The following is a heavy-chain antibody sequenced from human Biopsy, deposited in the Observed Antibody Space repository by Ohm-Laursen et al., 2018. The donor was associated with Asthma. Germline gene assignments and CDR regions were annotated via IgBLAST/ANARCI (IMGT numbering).Heavy chain of an antibody. V-gene: IGHV4-59*07. CDR2: VHSTGST. Sequence: SDTLSLTCTVSPGSINDYYWNWIRQFLGKGLEWIGYVHSTGSTRFNPSLKSRLTISVDTSVDQVSLKLTSVTAADTAVYYCVRATSTWSQSGPHYFDHWGQGTLVTVSS. D-gene: IGHD6-13*01. CDR3: VRATSTWSQSGPHYFDH. CDR1: PGSINDYY. J-gene: IGHJ4*02.